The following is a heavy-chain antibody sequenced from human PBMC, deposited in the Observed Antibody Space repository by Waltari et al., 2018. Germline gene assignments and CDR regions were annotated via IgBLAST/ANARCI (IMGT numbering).Heavy chain of an antibody. CDR2: KKQDGSEI. CDR1: GFIFSASW. V-gene: IGHV3-7*01. CDR3: ARVPVSGPDRFDY. J-gene: IGHJ4*02. Sequence: EVQLVESGGGLVQPGGSLSLSCAASGFIFSASWMGWVRQAPGKGLEWVASKKQDGSEIHDVESVKGRFTISRDNAKNSLYLQMNSLRVEDTAVYYCARVPVSGPDRFDYWGQGTLVTVSS. D-gene: IGHD1-26*01.